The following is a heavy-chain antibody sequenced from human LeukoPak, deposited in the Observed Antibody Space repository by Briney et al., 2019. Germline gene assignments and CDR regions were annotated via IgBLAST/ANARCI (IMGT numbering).Heavy chain of an antibody. CDR2: ISGSGGST. D-gene: IGHD3-9*01. CDR3: AKSDVPYYDILTLGY. CDR1: GFTFSSYA. V-gene: IGHV3-23*01. J-gene: IGHJ4*02. Sequence: GGSLRLSCAASGFTFSSYAMSWVRQAPGKGLEWVSAISGSGGSTYYADSVKGRFTISRDNSKNTQYLQMNSLRAEDTAVYYCAKSDVPYYDILTLGYWGQGTLVTVSS.